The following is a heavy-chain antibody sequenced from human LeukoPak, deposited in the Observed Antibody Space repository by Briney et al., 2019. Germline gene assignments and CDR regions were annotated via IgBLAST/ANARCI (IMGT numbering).Heavy chain of an antibody. V-gene: IGHV3-7*03. CDR1: GFTFSSYW. CDR2: IKQDGSEK. CDR3: TTANCASTSCYWARDAFDI. J-gene: IGHJ3*02. D-gene: IGHD2-2*01. Sequence: GGSLRLSCAASGFTFSSYWMSWVRQAPGKGLEWVANIKQDGSEKYYVDSVKGRFTISRDNAKNSLYLQINSLKTEDTAVYFCTTANCASTSCYWARDAFDIWGQGTMVTVSS.